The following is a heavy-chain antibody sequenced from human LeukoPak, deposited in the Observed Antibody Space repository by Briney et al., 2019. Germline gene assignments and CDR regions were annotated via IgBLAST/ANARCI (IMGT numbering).Heavy chain of an antibody. CDR2: TSYSRTT. V-gene: IGHV4-59*08. CDR1: GGSITGHY. CDR3: AKLGHSDGWYLGAFDI. D-gene: IGHD6-19*01. J-gene: IGHJ3*02. Sequence: PSETLSHTCAVSGGSITGHYWNWIRQTPGMRLEWIGYTSYSRTTIYNSYFKGRATMSIDTSKNRLYLDLTSVTATDTAVYYCAKLGHSDGWYLGAFDIWGQGTTVIVSS.